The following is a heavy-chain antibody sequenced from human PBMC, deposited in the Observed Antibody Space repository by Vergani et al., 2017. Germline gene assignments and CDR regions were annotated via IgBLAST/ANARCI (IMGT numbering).Heavy chain of an antibody. Sequence: QVQLVESGGGVVQPGKSLRLSCAASGFSFRAYGMHWVRQAPGQGLEWVAVISFDGSNPNYGTSVSGRFSISRDNSRDTLYLQMNSLRTEDTAVYYCARGDARLRSDDWGQGTLVTVSS. CDR3: ARGDARLRSDD. CDR1: GFSFRAYG. D-gene: IGHD2-8*01. CDR2: ISFDGSNP. V-gene: IGHV3-30*03. J-gene: IGHJ4*01.